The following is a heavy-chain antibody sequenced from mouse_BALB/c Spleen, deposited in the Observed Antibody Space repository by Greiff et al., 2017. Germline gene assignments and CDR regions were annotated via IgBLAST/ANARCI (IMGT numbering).Heavy chain of an antibody. CDR3: ARRSSANWDEGYYFDY. V-gene: IGHV5-12-2*01. CDR1: GFTFSSYT. D-gene: IGHD4-1*01. CDR2: ISNGGGST. J-gene: IGHJ2*01. Sequence: EVMLVESGGGLVQPGGSLKLSCAASGFTFSSYTMSWVRQTPEKRLEWVAYISNGGGSTYYPDTVKGRFTISRDNAKNTLYLQMSSLKSEDTAMYYCARRSSANWDEGYYFDYWGQGTTLTVSS.